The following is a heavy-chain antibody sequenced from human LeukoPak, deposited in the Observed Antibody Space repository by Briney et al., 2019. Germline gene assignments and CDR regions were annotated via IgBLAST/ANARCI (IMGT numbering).Heavy chain of an antibody. V-gene: IGHV3-23*01. Sequence: PGGSLRLSCAASGFSFSNYAMNWVRQAPGKGLEWVSGISESGGSTNYADSVKGRFTISRDNSKNTLYLQMKSLRAEDTALYYCAKSSSDWYFDYWGQGTLVTVSS. D-gene: IGHD6-19*01. CDR2: ISESGGST. CDR1: GFSFSNYA. J-gene: IGHJ4*02. CDR3: AKSSSDWYFDY.